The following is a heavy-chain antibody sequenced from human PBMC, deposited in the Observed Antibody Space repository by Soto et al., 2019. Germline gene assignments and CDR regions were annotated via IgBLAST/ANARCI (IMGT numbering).Heavy chain of an antibody. J-gene: IGHJ5*02. CDR3: ARTSYDSSGTAADP. CDR2: IYYSGST. D-gene: IGHD3-22*01. Sequence: QVQLQESGPGLVKPSQTLSLTCTVSGGSISSGGYYWSWIRQHPGKGLEWIGYIYYSGSTYYNPALKSRVTISVDTSKNQFSLKLSSVTAAATAVYYCARTSYDSSGTAADPWGQGTLVTVSS. V-gene: IGHV4-31*03. CDR1: GGSISSGGYY.